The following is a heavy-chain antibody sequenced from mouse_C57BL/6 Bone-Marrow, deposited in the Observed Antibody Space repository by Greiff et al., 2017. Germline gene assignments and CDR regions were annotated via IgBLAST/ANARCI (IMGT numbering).Heavy chain of an antibody. CDR2: IHPNSGST. V-gene: IGHV1-64*01. CDR3: ARRGGSSWFAY. D-gene: IGHD6-1*01. J-gene: IGHJ3*01. Sequence: QVQLQQPGAELVKPGASVKLSCKASGYTFTSYWMHWVKQRPGQGLEWIGMIHPNSGSTKYNEKFKSKATLTVDKSSSTAYMQLSSLTSEDSAVYYCARRGGSSWFAYWGQGTLVTVSA. CDR1: GYTFTSYW.